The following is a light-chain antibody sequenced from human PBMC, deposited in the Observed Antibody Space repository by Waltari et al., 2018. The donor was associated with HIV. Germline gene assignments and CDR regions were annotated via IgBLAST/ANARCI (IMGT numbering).Light chain of an antibody. J-gene: IGLJ2*01. V-gene: IGLV3-1*01. Sequence: YEVTQPPSVAVSPGQTASITGPGYELGDKSTSWYQQSPGQSPLLSIYQENKRPSGIPERFSASNSGHTATLTISGTLPMDEADYYCQAWGTSTSGVFGRGTKLTVL. CDR2: QEN. CDR1: ELGDKS. CDR3: QAWGTSTSGV.